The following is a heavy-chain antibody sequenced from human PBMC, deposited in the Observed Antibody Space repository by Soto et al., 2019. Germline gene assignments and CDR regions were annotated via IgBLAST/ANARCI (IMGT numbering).Heavy chain of an antibody. D-gene: IGHD3-9*01. CDR2: IYPGDSDT. CDR3: ASLVEAYYMDV. Sequence: GESLKISCKGSGYSFTSYWIGWGRQMPGKGLEWMGIIYPGDSDTRYSPSFQGQVTISADKPIITAYLQWSSLKASDSAMYDCASLVEAYYMDVWGRGTTVTVSS. CDR1: GYSFTSYW. V-gene: IGHV5-51*04. J-gene: IGHJ6*03.